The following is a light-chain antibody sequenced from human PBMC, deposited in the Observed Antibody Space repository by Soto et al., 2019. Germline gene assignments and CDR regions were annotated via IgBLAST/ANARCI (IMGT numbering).Light chain of an antibody. J-gene: IGLJ1*01. CDR2: EGN. CDR1: SSDIGTYDF. CDR3: CSYAASPFV. V-gene: IGLV2-23*01. Sequence: QSVLTQPASVPGSPGQSITISCTGSSSDIGTYDFVSWYQQHPGKAPKLMIYEGNQRPSGVSTRFSGSKSGNTASLTISGLQAEDEADYYCCSYAASPFVFGTGTKLTVL.